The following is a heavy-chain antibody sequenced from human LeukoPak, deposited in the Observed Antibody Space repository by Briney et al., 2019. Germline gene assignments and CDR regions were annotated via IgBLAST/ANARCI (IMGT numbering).Heavy chain of an antibody. CDR2: VSRDGRGT. CDR1: GFTLSFSW. V-gene: IGHV3-74*01. Sequence: GGTLSLSCAVSGFTLSFSWMHWVRQAPGRGLAWGSRVSRDGRGTNYAYSVKGRFTISRDNAKNMLFLQMNSLRVEDTAVYYCARIGYDNSYGGEDYWGQGTLVTVSS. D-gene: IGHD5-18*01. J-gene: IGHJ4*02. CDR3: ARIGYDNSYGGEDY.